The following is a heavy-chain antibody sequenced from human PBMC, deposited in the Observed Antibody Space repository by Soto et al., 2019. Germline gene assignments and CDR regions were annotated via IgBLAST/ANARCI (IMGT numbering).Heavy chain of an antibody. J-gene: IGHJ6*02. CDR3: ARDRNYYDFWSGYYYYGMDV. Sequence: SETLSLTCTVSGGSISSYYWSWIRQPPGKGLEWIGYIYYSGSTNYNPSLKSRVTISVDTSKNQFSLKLSSVTAADTAVYYCARDRNYYDFWSGYYYYGMDVWGQGTTLTVSS. CDR1: GGSISSYY. D-gene: IGHD3-3*01. CDR2: IYYSGST. V-gene: IGHV4-59*01.